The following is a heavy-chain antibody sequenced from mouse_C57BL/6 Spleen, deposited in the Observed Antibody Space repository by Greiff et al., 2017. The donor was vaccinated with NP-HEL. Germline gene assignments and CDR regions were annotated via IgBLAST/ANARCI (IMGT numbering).Heavy chain of an antibody. CDR1: GYTFTSYW. D-gene: IGHD2-5*01. Sequence: VQLQQPGAELVRPGSSVKLSCKASGYTFTSYWMDWVKQRPGQGLEWIGNIYPSDSETHYNQKFKDKATLTVDKSSSTAYMQLSSLTSEDSAVYYCARRYSNYEYFDVWGTGTTVTVSS. J-gene: IGHJ1*03. V-gene: IGHV1-61*01. CDR2: IYPSDSET. CDR3: ARRYSNYEYFDV.